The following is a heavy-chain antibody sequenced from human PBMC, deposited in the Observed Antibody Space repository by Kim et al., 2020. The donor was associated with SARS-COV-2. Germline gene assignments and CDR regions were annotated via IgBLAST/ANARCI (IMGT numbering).Heavy chain of an antibody. J-gene: IGHJ4*02. Sequence: GGSLRLSCAASGFTFSSYGMHWVRQAPGKGLEWVAVIWYDGSNKYYADSVKGRFTISRDNSKNTLYLQMNSLRAEDTAVYYCARGHIVVVTAPDNWGQGTLVTVSS. CDR1: GFTFSSYG. D-gene: IGHD2-21*02. CDR3: ARGHIVVVTAPDN. V-gene: IGHV3-33*08. CDR2: IWYDGSNK.